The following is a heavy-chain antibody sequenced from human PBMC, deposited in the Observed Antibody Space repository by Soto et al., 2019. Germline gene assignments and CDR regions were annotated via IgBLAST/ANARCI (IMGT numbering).Heavy chain of an antibody. CDR3: ARLIPGVATVTTFYFDY. CDR1: GYSFTSYW. Sequence: GDSLKISCKGSGYSFTSYWIGWVRQMPGKGLEWMGIIYPGDSDTRYSPSFQGQVTISADKSISTAYLQWSSLKASDTAMYYCARLIPGVATVTTFYFDYWGQGTLVTVSS. CDR2: IYPGDSDT. J-gene: IGHJ4*02. V-gene: IGHV5-51*01. D-gene: IGHD4-17*01.